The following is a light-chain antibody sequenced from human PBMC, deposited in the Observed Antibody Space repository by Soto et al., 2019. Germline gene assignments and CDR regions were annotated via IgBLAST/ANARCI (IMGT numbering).Light chain of an antibody. V-gene: IGLV1-44*01. Sequence: QSVLTQPPSESGTPGQSVTISCSGRSSNIGINDVNWYQQLPGTAPKLLIYSNNQRPSGVPDRFSGSKLGTSASLAISGLQSEDEADYYCVAWDDSLNGWVFGGGTKVTVL. CDR3: VAWDDSLNGWV. CDR2: SNN. CDR1: SSNIGIND. J-gene: IGLJ3*02.